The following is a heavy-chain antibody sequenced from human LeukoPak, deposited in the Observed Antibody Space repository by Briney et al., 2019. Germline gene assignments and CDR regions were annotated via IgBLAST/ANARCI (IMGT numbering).Heavy chain of an antibody. CDR2: IIPIFGTA. J-gene: IGHJ6*02. D-gene: IGHD2-15*01. V-gene: IGHV1-69*13. Sequence: SVKVSCKASGGTFSSYAISWVRQAPGQGLEWMGGIIPIFGTANYAQKFQGRVTITADESTSTAYMELSSLGSEDTAVYYCAWCVVGGSCHIRYYYYGMDVWGQGTTVIVSS. CDR3: AWCVVGGSCHIRYYYYGMDV. CDR1: GGTFSSYA.